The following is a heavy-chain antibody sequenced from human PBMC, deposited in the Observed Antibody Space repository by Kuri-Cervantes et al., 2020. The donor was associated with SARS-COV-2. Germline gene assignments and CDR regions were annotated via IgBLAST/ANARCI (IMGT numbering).Heavy chain of an antibody. CDR1: GRSFSGYY. D-gene: IGHD6-13*01. J-gene: IGHJ4*02. CDR2: IDQSGRT. V-gene: IGHV4-34*01. Sequence: GSLRLSCAVYGRSFSGYYWTRIRQPPGKGLEWIGEIDQSGRTNYNPSLKSRVTISVDTSKHQFSLRLSSLTAADTAIYYCAAAVGFFDYWGQGTLVTVSS. CDR3: AAAVGFFDY.